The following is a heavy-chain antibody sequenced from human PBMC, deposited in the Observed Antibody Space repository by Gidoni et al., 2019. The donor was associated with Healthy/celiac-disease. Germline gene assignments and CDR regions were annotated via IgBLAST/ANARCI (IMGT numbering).Heavy chain of an antibody. CDR3: ARGTAYNWNFYAPNFDY. CDR1: GYSFTSYW. CDR2: IYPGDSDT. V-gene: IGHV5-51*01. Sequence: EVQLVQSGAEVKKPGESLKISWKGSGYSFTSYWIGWVRQMPGKGLEWMGIIYPGDSDTRYSPSFQGQVTISADKSISTAYLQWSSLKASDTAMYYCARGTAYNWNFYAPNFDYWGQGTLVTVSS. J-gene: IGHJ4*02. D-gene: IGHD1-7*01.